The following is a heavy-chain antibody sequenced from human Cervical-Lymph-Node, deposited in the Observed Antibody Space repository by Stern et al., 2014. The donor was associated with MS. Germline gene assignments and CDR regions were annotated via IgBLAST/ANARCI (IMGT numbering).Heavy chain of an antibody. CDR3: ARALKYCTSTTCTYYFDY. CDR1: GYIFTGYY. Sequence: VQLVQSGAEVKTPGASVKVSCRASGYIFTGYYVHWVRQVPGQGLEWVGRIDPNSDGPNYAQKFQDRVTMTRDTSINTAYMELSRLKSGDTAVYYCARALKYCTSTTCTYYFDYWGQGTLVTVSS. CDR2: IDPNSDGP. D-gene: IGHD2-2*01. J-gene: IGHJ4*02. V-gene: IGHV1-2*06.